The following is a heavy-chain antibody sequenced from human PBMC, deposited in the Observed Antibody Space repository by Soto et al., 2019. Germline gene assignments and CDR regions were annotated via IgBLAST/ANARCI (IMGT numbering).Heavy chain of an antibody. D-gene: IGHD2-8*01. CDR2: IKKDGSRT. Sequence: EAQLVESGGGLVQPGGSLRLSCEASGFSLGSYWMTWVRQAPGKGLEWVANIKKDGSRTTYLDSVRGRFTISRDNVGNSLSLQTDSLRAEDTGLYFWARDVSPGTSTLYLDAFDIWGQGTMVTVSS. CDR3: ARDVSPGTSTLYLDAFDI. CDR1: GFSLGSYW. V-gene: IGHV3-7*05. J-gene: IGHJ3*02.